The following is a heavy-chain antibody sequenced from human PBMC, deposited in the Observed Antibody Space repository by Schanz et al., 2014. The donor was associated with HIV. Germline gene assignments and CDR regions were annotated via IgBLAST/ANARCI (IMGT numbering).Heavy chain of an antibody. CDR3: TREVNYYGGSVPGH. D-gene: IGHD2-21*01. V-gene: IGHV3-23*01. CDR2: VNWNGDTT. J-gene: IGHJ4*02. Sequence: EVQLLEFGGGSVRPGESLRLSCLASGFTFNNYAMSLVRPAPGKGVELVAVVNWNGDTTYYAASVKGRFTISRDNSNNVLFLLMPPLRAEDTVTYYCTREVNYYGGSVPGHWGQGALVSVSS. CDR1: GFTFNNYA.